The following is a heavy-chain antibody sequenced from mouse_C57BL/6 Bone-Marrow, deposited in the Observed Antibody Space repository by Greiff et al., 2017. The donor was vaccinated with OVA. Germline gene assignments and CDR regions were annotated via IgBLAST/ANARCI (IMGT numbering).Heavy chain of an antibody. D-gene: IGHD2-1*01. CDR1: GFTFSSYA. J-gene: IGHJ4*01. CDR3: TRGTIYGNSAMDY. V-gene: IGHV5-9-1*02. Sequence: EVQRVESGEGLVKPGGSLKLSCAASGFTFSSYAMSWVRQTPEKRLEWVAYISSGGDYFYYADTVKGRFTISRDNARNTLYLQMSSLKSEDTAMYYCTRGTIYGNSAMDYWGQGTSVTVSS. CDR2: ISSGGDYF.